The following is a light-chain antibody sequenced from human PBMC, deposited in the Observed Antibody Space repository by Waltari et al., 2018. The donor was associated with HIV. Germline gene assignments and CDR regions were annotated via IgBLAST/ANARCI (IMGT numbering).Light chain of an antibody. Sequence: SYELTQPPSVSVSPDQTATITCSGAALANQHSYWYQQKACQAPVLVRFAGTERPSGIPERFSGTRSETTVTLTITGVQAEDEADYYCESADSTGSYYLFGRGTRLTVL. CDR1: ALANQH. V-gene: IGLV3-25*03. CDR3: ESADSTGSYYL. CDR2: AGT. J-gene: IGLJ1*01.